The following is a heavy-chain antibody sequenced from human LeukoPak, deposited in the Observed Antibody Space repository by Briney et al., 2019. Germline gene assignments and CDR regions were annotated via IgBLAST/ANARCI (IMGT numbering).Heavy chain of an antibody. J-gene: IGHJ3*02. D-gene: IGHD2-15*01. V-gene: IGHV4-38-2*02. CDR1: GYSISSGYY. Sequence: PSETLSLTCTVSGYSISSGYYWGWIRQPPGKGLEWIGSIYHSGSTYYNPSLKSRVTISVDTSKNQFSLKLSSVTAADTAVYYCARSVALYAFDTRGQGTMVTVSS. CDR2: IYHSGST. CDR3: ARSVALYAFDT.